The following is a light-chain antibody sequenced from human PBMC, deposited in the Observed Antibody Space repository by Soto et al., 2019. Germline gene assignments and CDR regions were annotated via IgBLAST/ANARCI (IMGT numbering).Light chain of an antibody. CDR2: NTS. J-gene: IGKJ1*01. Sequence: EILLTQSPGTLSLSPGERATLSCGGGKSVSVTYLAWYQQKPRQPPSLLIYNTSIRATGIPARFSGSGSATDFTLTISSLQTEDFAVYYCHHHGNSPTWTFGHGTKVDIK. V-gene: IGKV3-20*01. CDR3: HHHGNSPTWT. CDR1: KSVSVTY.